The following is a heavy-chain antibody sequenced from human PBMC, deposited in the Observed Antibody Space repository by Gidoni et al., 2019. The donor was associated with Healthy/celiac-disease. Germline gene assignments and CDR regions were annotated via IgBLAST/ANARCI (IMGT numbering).Heavy chain of an antibody. CDR2: IYYRGST. CDR3: ASNPFAHDAFDI. Sequence: KGLEWIGYIYYRGSTNYNPSLKSRVTISVDTSKNQFSLKLSSVTAADTAVYYCASNPFAHDAFDIWGQGTMVTVSS. J-gene: IGHJ3*02. V-gene: IGHV4-59*08.